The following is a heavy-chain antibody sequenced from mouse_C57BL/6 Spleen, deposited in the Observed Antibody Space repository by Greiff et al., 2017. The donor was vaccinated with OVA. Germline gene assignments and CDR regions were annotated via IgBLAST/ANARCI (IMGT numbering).Heavy chain of an antibody. Sequence: LVESGAELARPGASVKLSCKASGYTFTSYGISWVKQRTGQGLEWIGEIYPRSGNTYYNEKFKGKATLTADKSSSTAYMELRSLTSEDSAVYFCARSTMVTYYAMDYWGQGTSVTVSS. CDR2: IYPRSGNT. D-gene: IGHD2-2*01. J-gene: IGHJ4*01. CDR3: ARSTMVTYYAMDY. V-gene: IGHV1-81*01. CDR1: GYTFTSYG.